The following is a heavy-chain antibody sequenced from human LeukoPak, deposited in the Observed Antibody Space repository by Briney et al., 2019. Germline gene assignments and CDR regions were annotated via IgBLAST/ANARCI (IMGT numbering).Heavy chain of an antibody. V-gene: IGHV4-34*01. CDR1: GASFSNYY. J-gene: IGHJ5*02. D-gene: IGHD3-10*01. CDR3: ARDSGTTGEVKFDP. CDR2: IDHRGIT. Sequence: SETLSLTCSVYGASFSNYYWSWIRQSAGKGLEWIGEIDHRGITNYNPSLKSRVTVSADTSKNQFSLKLSSVTAADTAVYYCARDSGTTGEVKFDPWGQGTLVTVSS.